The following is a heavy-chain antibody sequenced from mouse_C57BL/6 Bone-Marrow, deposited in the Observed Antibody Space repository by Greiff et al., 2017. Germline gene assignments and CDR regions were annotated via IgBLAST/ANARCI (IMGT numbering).Heavy chain of an antibody. J-gene: IGHJ3*01. CDR1: GYTFTSYW. V-gene: IGHV1-59*01. CDR2: IDPSDSYT. CDR3: AREGIYYDYDWFAY. D-gene: IGHD2-4*01. Sequence: QLQQPGAELVRPGTSVKLSCKASGYTFTSYWMHWVKQRPGQGLEWIGVIDPSDSYTNYNQKFKGKATLTVDTSSSTAYMQLSSLTSEDSAVYYCAREGIYYDYDWFAYWGQGTLVTVSA.